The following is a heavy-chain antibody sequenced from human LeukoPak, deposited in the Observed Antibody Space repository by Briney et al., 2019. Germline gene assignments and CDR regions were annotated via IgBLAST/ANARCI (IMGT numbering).Heavy chain of an antibody. CDR2: ISGSGGST. V-gene: IGHV3-23*01. CDR3: AKATSGSYYGGYFDY. J-gene: IGHJ4*02. Sequence: RGSLRLSCAASGFTFSSYAMSWVRQAPGKGLEWVSAISGSGGSTYYADSVKGRFTISRDNSKNTLYLQMNSLRAEDTAVYYCAKATSGSYYGGYFDYWGQGTLVTVSS. D-gene: IGHD1-26*01. CDR1: GFTFSSYA.